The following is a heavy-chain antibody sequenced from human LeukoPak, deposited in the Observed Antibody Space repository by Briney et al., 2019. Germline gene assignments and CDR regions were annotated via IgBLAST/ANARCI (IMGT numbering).Heavy chain of an antibody. CDR3: IREVQVRASASLGL. D-gene: IGHD1-1*01. CDR1: GFTFSTYG. Sequence: GGSLRLSCAASGFTFSTYGMHWVRQAPGKGLEWVAFIRYDGSNKYYADSVKGRFTISRDNVRNTLHLQMNNLSLEDTAVYFCIREVQVRASASLGLWGRGTLVTVS. CDR2: IRYDGSNK. J-gene: IGHJ4*01. V-gene: IGHV3-30*02.